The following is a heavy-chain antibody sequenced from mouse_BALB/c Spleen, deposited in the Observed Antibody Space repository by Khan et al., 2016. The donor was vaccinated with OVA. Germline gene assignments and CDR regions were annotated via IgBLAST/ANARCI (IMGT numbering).Heavy chain of an antibody. J-gene: IGHJ2*01. Sequence: EVQLQESGPGLVKPSQSLSLTCTVTGYSITSDYAWNWIRQFPGKKLEWMGYISYSGNTKYNTSLKSRISVTRDPSKNTFVLQLNSVTTDDTASYYCARGYGGDFDYWGQGTTLTVSS. CDR3: ARGYGGDFDY. V-gene: IGHV3-2*02. CDR1: GYSITSDYA. CDR2: ISYSGNT. D-gene: IGHD2-10*02.